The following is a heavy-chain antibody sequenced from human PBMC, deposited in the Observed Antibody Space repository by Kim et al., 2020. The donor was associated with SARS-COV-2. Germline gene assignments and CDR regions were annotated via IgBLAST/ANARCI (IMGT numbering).Heavy chain of an antibody. CDR2: INPNSGDI. Sequence: ASVKVSCKASGYTFIDYYIHWVRQAPGQGFEWMAWINPNSGDIRYAQKFQGRVTMTTDTSISTAYMELSRLRSDDTAVYYCARDAAYRLSSHAYFDYWGQGTLVTVSS. CDR3: ARDAAYRLSSHAYFDY. J-gene: IGHJ4*02. V-gene: IGHV1-2*02. D-gene: IGHD6-25*01. CDR1: GYTFIDYY.